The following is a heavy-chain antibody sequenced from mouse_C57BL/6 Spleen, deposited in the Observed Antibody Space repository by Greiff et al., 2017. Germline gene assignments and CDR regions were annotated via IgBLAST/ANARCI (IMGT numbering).Heavy chain of an antibody. CDR2: INPYNGGT. CDR3: ARSAQATSAWFAY. CDR1: GYTFTDYY. D-gene: IGHD3-2*02. V-gene: IGHV1-19*01. J-gene: IGHJ3*01. Sequence: VQLQQSGPVLVKPGASVKMSCKASGYTFTDYYMNWVKQSHGKSLEWIGVINPYNGGTSYNQKFKGKATLTVDKSSSTAYMELNSLTSEDSAVYYCARSAQATSAWFAYWGQGTLVTVSA.